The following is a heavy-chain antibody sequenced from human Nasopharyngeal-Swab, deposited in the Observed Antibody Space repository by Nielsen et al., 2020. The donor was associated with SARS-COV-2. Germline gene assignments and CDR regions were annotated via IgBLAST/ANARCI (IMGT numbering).Heavy chain of an antibody. D-gene: IGHD3-10*01. CDR3: ARVSGYGSGSYYNAVFYYYGMDV. V-gene: IGHV1-69*04. Sequence: SVKVSCKASGGTFSSYAISWVRQAPGQGLEWMGRIIPILGIANYAQKFQGRVTITADKSTSTAYMELSSLRSEDTAVYYCARVSGYGSGSYYNAVFYYYGMDVGGQGTTVTVSS. J-gene: IGHJ6*02. CDR1: GGTFSSYA. CDR2: IIPILGIA.